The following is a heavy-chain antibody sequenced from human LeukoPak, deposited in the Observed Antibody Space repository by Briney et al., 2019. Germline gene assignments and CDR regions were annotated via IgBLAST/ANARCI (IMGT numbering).Heavy chain of an antibody. CDR2: ISSNGDST. CDR1: VFTFRHYP. J-gene: IGHJ4*02. CDR3: AREVRPCFFDY. D-gene: IGHD3-16*01. Sequence: GGSLTQSFLGSVFTFRHYPIHEMRQAPGQGPEYVSVISSNGDSTYYANSVNGRFTISRDNSKNTVYLQMGSLRAADMAVYYCAREVRPCFFDYWGQGTLVTVSS. V-gene: IGHV3-64*01.